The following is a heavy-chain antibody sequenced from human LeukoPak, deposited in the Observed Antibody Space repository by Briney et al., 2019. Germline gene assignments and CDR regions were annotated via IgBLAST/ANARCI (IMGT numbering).Heavy chain of an antibody. V-gene: IGHV5-51*01. CDR3: VRFALSSSLDH. Sequence: GESLKISCKISGYRLTNNWIGWVRQVPGKGLEWMGLIYPGYSDAKYTPSFQGQVTLSVDTSISTAYLQLGGLRASDTAIYYCVRFALSSSLDHWGQGTRVTVSS. J-gene: IGHJ5*02. D-gene: IGHD6-13*01. CDR2: IYPGYSDA. CDR1: GYRLTNNW.